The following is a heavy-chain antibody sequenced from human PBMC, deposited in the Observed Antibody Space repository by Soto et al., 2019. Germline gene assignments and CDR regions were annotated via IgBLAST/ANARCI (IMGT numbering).Heavy chain of an antibody. CDR2: IWYDGSNK. V-gene: IGHV3-30*02. D-gene: IGHD6-19*01. J-gene: IGHJ1*01. CDR1: GFTFSTYG. Sequence: TGGSLRLSCAASGFTFSTYGMHWVRQAPGKGLEWVAAIWYDGSNKYYADSVKGRFSISRDNSKNTLYLQMNSLRAEDTALYYCAKDPSWGSSGWFEYFQHWGQGA. CDR3: AKDPSWGSSGWFEYFQH.